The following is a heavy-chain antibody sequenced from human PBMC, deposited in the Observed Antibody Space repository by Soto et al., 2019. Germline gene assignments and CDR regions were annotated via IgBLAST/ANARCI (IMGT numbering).Heavy chain of an antibody. CDR3: ARVAPPTYYDFWSGYYGMDV. D-gene: IGHD3-3*01. J-gene: IGHJ6*02. V-gene: IGHV1-8*01. CDR1: GYTFTSYD. CDR2: MNPNSGNT. Sequence: QVQLVQSGAEVKKPGASVKVSCKASGYTFTSYDINWVRQATGQGLEWMGWMNPNSGNTGYARKFQGRVTMTRNTSISTAYMELSSLRSEDTAVYYCARVAPPTYYDFWSGYYGMDVWGQGTTVTVSS.